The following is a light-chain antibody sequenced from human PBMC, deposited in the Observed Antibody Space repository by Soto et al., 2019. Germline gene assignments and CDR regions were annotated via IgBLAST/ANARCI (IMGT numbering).Light chain of an antibody. J-gene: IGLJ1*01. V-gene: IGLV2-8*01. CDR3: TSYVGGNNHYV. Sequence: QSALTQPPSASGSPGQSVTISCTGTSSDVGGYNYVSWYQQHPGKAPKAVIYEVSKRPSGVPDRFSGSKSGNTDYLTVSGLQAEDEADYYCTSYVGGNNHYVFGTGTKLTVL. CDR2: EVS. CDR1: SSDVGGYNY.